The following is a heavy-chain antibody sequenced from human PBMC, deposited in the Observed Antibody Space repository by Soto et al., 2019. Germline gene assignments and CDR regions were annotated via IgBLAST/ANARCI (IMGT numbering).Heavy chain of an antibody. J-gene: IGHJ4*02. CDR1: GGTFSSYA. V-gene: IGHV1-69*13. Sequence: SVKVSCTASGGTFSSYAISWVRQAPGQGLEWMGGIIPIFGTANYAQKFQGRVTITADESTSTAYMELSSLRSEDTAVYYCARLVGIAVAIPGYWGQGTLVTVSS. CDR3: ARLVGIAVAIPGY. CDR2: IIPIFGTA. D-gene: IGHD6-19*01.